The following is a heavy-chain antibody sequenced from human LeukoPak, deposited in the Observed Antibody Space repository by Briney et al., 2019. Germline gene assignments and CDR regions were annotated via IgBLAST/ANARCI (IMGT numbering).Heavy chain of an antibody. CDR2: IYYSGST. CDR1: GGSISSSSYY. CDR3: ARHARYSGYDIFDY. J-gene: IGHJ4*02. V-gene: IGHV4-39*01. Sequence: PSETLSLTCTASGGSISSSSYYWGWIRQPPGKGLEWIGSIYYSGSTYYNPSLKSRVTISVDTSKNQFSLKLSSVTAADTAVYYCARHARYSGYDIFDYWGQGTLVTVSS. D-gene: IGHD5-12*01.